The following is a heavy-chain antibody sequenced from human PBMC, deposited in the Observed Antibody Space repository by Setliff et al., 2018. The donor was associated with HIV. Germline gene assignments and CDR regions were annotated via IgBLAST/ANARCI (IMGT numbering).Heavy chain of an antibody. J-gene: IGHJ4*02. V-gene: IGHV1-18*01. Sequence: ASVKVSCKASGYTFINYGISWMRQAPGQGLEWMGWISAYTGNTPNYAQKLQGRVTMTTDTSTSTAYMELRSLRSDDTGVYYCARNSGSYWAYWGQGTLVTVSS. CDR1: GYTFINYG. CDR2: ISAYTGNTP. D-gene: IGHD1-26*01. CDR3: ARNSGSYWAY.